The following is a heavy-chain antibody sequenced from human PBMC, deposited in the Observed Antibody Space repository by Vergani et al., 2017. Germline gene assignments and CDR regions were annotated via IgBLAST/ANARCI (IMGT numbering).Heavy chain of an antibody. J-gene: IGHJ4*02. D-gene: IGHD2-8*01. CDR3: ARDHHRVLVPKDFDH. V-gene: IGHV1-18*01. Sequence: QVQLVQSGPERKSSGASVMVSCKASGYDFSSYGINWVRQAPGQGLEWMGWISAYNVNTYYAQSLQGRLTLTTDKSTGTAYMELRRLTSDDTGFYFCARDHHRVLVPKDFDHWGQGTLVTVSS. CDR1: GYDFSSYG. CDR2: ISAYNVNT.